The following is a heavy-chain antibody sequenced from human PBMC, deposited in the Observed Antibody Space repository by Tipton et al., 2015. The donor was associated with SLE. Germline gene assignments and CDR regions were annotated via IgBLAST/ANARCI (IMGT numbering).Heavy chain of an antibody. D-gene: IGHD1-1*01. J-gene: IGHJ6*02. CDR2: INTNTGNP. V-gene: IGHV7-4-1*02. Sequence: QLVQSGSELKKPGASVKVSCKASGYTFTSYAMNWVRQAPGQGLEWMGWINTNTGNPTYAQGFTGRFVYSLDTSVSTAYLQISSLKAEGTAVYYCSRGPGYAVRNGMDVWVQGTTVTVSS. CDR3: SRGPGYAVRNGMDV. CDR1: GYTFTSYA.